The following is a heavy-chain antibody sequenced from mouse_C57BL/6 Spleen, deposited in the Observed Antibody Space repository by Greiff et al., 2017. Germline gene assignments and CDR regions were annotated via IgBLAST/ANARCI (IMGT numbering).Heavy chain of an antibody. CDR2: IDPETGGT. V-gene: IGHV1-15*01. CDR1: GYTFTDYE. Sequence: QVQLQQSGAELVRPGASVTLSCKASGYTFTDYEMHWVKQTPVHGLEWIGAIDPETGGTAYNQKFKGKAILTADKSSSTAYMELSSLTSADAAVYYCTRSGTGGFAYWGQGTLVTVAA. J-gene: IGHJ3*01. CDR3: TRSGTGGFAY. D-gene: IGHD2-14*01.